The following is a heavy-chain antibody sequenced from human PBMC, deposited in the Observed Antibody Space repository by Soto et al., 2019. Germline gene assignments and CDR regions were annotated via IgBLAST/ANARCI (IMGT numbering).Heavy chain of an antibody. CDR3: ASQIFWSGSTAHGMDV. Sequence: PGGSLRLSCAASGFTFSTYGMHWVRQAPGKGLEWVAVIWFDGTKKYYADSVNGRFTISRDNSKNTLYLQMNSLRAEDTALYYCASQIFWSGSTAHGMDVWGQGTAVTVSS. CDR2: IWFDGTKK. CDR1: GFTFSTYG. V-gene: IGHV3-33*01. D-gene: IGHD3-3*01. J-gene: IGHJ6*02.